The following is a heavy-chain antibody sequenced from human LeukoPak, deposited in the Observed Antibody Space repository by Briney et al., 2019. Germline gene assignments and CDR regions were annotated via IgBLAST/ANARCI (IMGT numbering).Heavy chain of an antibody. Sequence: GGSLRLSCAASGFTFSSYEMNWVRQAPGKGLEWVSYISSSGSTIYYADSVKGRFTISRDNAKNSPYLQMNSLRAEDTAVYYCAREVTSGYDYWGQGTLVTVSS. CDR2: ISSSGSTI. J-gene: IGHJ4*02. D-gene: IGHD3-9*01. CDR3: AREVTSGYDY. CDR1: GFTFSSYE. V-gene: IGHV3-48*03.